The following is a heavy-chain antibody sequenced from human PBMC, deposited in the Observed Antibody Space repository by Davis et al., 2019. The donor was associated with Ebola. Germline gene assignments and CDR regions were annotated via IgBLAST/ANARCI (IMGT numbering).Heavy chain of an antibody. J-gene: IGHJ2*01. CDR3: ARRVWESSGWYFDF. V-gene: IGHV4-34*01. Sequence: MPGGSLRLSCAVYGGSFSGYYWSWIRQPPGKGLEWIGEINHSGSTNYNPSLKSRVTISVDTSKNQFSLKLSSVTAADTAVYYCARRVWESSGWYFDFWGRGTLVTVSS. D-gene: IGHD1-26*01. CDR1: GGSFSGYY. CDR2: INHSGST.